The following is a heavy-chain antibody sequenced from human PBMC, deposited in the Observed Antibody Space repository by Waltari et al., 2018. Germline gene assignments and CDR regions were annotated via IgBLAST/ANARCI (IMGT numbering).Heavy chain of an antibody. Sequence: QVQLVQSGAEVKNPGSTLKVSCKTSGGAFSTYAISWVRQAPGQGLEWMGIIPISGTADYSQKFQGRITITADDSTSTAYMALSGLKSDDTAVYYCATFGGNSNWFDPWGQGTLVTVSS. CDR1: GGAFSTYA. CDR3: ATFGGNSNWFDP. J-gene: IGHJ5*02. D-gene: IGHD1-7*01. CDR2: IIPISGTA. V-gene: IGHV1-69*01.